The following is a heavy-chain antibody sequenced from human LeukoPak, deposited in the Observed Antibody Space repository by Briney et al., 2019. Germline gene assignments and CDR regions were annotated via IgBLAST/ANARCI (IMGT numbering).Heavy chain of an antibody. V-gene: IGHV3-15*01. D-gene: IGHD3-9*01. J-gene: IGHJ4*02. Sequence: GGSLRLSCVASGFTFNNVCMSWVRQGPGKGREWVVCIKGQKEGGRTDYAAAVKGRFTISRDDSKNTLYLQMNSLKTEDTGLYYSTSYRDLYDILTGLPGFDYWGQGTLVSVSS. CDR3: TSYRDLYDILTGLPGFDY. CDR1: GFTFNNVC. CDR2: IKGQKEGGRT.